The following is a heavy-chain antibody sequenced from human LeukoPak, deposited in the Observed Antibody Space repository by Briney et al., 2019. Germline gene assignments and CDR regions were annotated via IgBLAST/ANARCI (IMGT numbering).Heavy chain of an antibody. Sequence: SETLSLTCAVYGGSFSGYYWSWIRQPPGKGLEWIGEINHSGSTNYNPSLKSRVTISVDTSKNQFSLKLSSVTAADTAVYYCARGSTSYFDYWGQGTLVTVSS. CDR2: INHSGST. D-gene: IGHD5/OR15-5a*01. J-gene: IGHJ4*02. CDR1: GGSFSGYY. CDR3: ARGSTSYFDY. V-gene: IGHV4-34*01.